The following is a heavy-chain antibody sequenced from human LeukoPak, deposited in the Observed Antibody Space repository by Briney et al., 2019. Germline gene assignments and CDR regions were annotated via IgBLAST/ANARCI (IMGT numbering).Heavy chain of an antibody. Sequence: SETLSLTCTVSGGSISSYYWSWLRQPAGKGLEWIGRFYTTGSTNYNPSLKSRVTISVDTSKNQFSLKLSSVTAADTAVYYCASGYSYGFDYWGQGTLVTVSS. D-gene: IGHD5-18*01. CDR3: ASGYSYGFDY. V-gene: IGHV4-4*07. CDR1: GGSISSYY. CDR2: FYTTGST. J-gene: IGHJ4*02.